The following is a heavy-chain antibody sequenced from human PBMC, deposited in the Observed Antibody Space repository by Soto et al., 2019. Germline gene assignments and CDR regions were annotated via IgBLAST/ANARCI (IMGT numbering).Heavy chain of an antibody. CDR2: IKQDGSEK. CDR3: ARLPYSSGWYIPYFQH. J-gene: IGHJ1*01. V-gene: IGHV3-7*01. CDR1: GFTFSSYW. Sequence: GGSLRLSCAASGFTFSSYWMSWVRQAPGKGLEWVANIKQDGSEKYYVDSVKGRFTISRDNAKNSLYLQMNSLRAEDTAVYYCARLPYSSGWYIPYFQHWGQGTLVTVSS. D-gene: IGHD6-19*01.